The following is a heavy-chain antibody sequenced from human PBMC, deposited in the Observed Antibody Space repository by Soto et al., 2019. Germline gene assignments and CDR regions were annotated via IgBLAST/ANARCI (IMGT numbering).Heavy chain of an antibody. CDR2: ISSSSSTI. CDR3: ARGTTSNRPTGAFDI. CDR1: EFTFSSYS. V-gene: IGHV3-48*01. J-gene: IGHJ3*02. Sequence: EVQLVESGGGLVQPGGSLRLSCADSEFTFSSYSMNWVRHAPGKGLEWVSYISSSSSTIYYADSVKGRFTISRDNAKNSLYLQMNSLRAEDTAVYYCARGTTSNRPTGAFDIWGQGTMVTVSS. D-gene: IGHD1-1*01.